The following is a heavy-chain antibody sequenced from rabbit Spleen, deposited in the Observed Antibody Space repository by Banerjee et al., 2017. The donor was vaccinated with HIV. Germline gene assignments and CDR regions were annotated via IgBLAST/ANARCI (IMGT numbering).Heavy chain of an antibody. J-gene: IGHJ3*01. V-gene: IGHV1S40*01. Sequence: QSLEESGGGLVKPGASLTLTCKASGFSFSSGYDMCWVRQAPGKGLEWIGCIGAGSGTTYYASWVNGRFTISKTSSTTVTLQMTSLTAADTASYFCARDLPGVIGWNFGFWGQGTLVTVS. CDR1: GFSFSSGYD. D-gene: IGHD3-1*01. CDR2: IGAGSGTT. CDR3: ARDLPGVIGWNFGF.